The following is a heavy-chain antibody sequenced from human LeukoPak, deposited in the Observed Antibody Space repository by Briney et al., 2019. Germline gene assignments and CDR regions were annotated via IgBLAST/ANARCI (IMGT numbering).Heavy chain of an antibody. CDR3: AKAAGSSWYPHFGD. V-gene: IGHV3-7*03. CDR2: IKQDGSEK. D-gene: IGHD6-13*01. Sequence: GGSLRLSCAASGFTFSSYAMSWVRQAPGKGLEWVANIKQDGSEKYYVDSVKGRFTISRDNAKNSLYLQMNSLRAEDTAVYYCAKAAGSSWYPHFGDWGQGTLVTVSS. CDR1: GFTFSSYA. J-gene: IGHJ4*02.